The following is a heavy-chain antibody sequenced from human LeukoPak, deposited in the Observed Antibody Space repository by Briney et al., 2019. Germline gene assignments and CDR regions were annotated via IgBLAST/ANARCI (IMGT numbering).Heavy chain of an antibody. CDR1: GFIFSSHG. Sequence: AGGSLRLSCAASGFIFSSHGMNWVRQAPGKGLEWVSGISPSGDITYYADSVKGRFTISRDNAKNSLYLQMNSLRAEDTAVYYCARDPHSSSWYGLKEDYYYMDVWGKGTTVTVSS. CDR3: ARDPHSSSWYGLKEDYYYMDV. V-gene: IGHV3-21*01. D-gene: IGHD6-13*01. J-gene: IGHJ6*03. CDR2: ISPSGDIT.